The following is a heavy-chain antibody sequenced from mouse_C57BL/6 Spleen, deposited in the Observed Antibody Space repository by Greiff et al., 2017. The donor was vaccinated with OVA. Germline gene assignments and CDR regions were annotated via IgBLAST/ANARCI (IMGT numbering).Heavy chain of an antibody. J-gene: IGHJ2*01. CDR1: GYGFTSYY. Sequence: VQLQESGPELVKPGASVKISCKASGYGFTSYYIHWVKQRPGQGLVWIGWIYPGSGNTKYNEKFKGKDTLTADTSSSTDYMQLSSLTSEDSAVYNCARNPDYDGFDYWGQGTTLTVSS. CDR3: ARNPDYDGFDY. V-gene: IGHV1-66*01. CDR2: IYPGSGNT. D-gene: IGHD2-4*01.